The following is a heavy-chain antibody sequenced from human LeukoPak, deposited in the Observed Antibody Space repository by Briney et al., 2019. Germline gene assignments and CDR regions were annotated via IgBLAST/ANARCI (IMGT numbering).Heavy chain of an antibody. V-gene: IGHV3-23*01. CDR3: AKEEVPNDY. J-gene: IGHJ4*02. Sequence: GGSLRLSCAVSGFTLDNTAMCWIRQAPGKGLEWISGISRMGFTTYYADSVNGRFTISRDTSKNTLYLQMDTLRPEDTALYYCAKEEVPNDYWGQGTLVTVSS. CDR1: GFTLDNTA. CDR2: ISRMGFTT.